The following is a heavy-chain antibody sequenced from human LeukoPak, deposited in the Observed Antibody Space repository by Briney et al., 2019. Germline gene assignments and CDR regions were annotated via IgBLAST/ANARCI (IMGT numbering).Heavy chain of an antibody. J-gene: IGHJ4*02. Sequence: PSETLSLTCTVSGGSISSYYWSWIRQPPGKGLEWIGYIYYSGSTNYNPSLKSRVTISVDTSKNQFSLKLSSVTAADTAVYYCARDARLGMFDYWGQGTLVTVSS. CDR1: GGSISSYY. CDR2: IYYSGST. D-gene: IGHD7-27*01. V-gene: IGHV4-59*01. CDR3: ARDARLGMFDY.